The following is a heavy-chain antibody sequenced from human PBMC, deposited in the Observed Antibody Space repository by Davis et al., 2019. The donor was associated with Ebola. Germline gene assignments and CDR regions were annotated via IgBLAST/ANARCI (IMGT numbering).Heavy chain of an antibody. V-gene: IGHV3-33*08. CDR1: GFTFSNYL. CDR3: ARHYISGWLDY. CDR2: VWFDGSHT. J-gene: IGHJ4*02. Sequence: GESLKISCAASGFTFSNYLMSWVRQAPGKGLEWVAIVWFDGSHTYYADSVKGRFIISRDNSKDMLYLQMNNLRADDTAVYYCARHYISGWLDYWGQGTLVTVSS. D-gene: IGHD6-19*01.